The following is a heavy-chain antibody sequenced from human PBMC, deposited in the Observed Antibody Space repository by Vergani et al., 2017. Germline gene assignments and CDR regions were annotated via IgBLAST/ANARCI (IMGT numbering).Heavy chain of an antibody. CDR1: GFTFDDYA. J-gene: IGHJ2*01. Sequence: EVQPVESGGGLVQPGRFLRLSCAASGFTFDDYAMHWVRQAPGKGLEWVSGINWNSDSIAYADSVKGRFTISRDNAKNSLYLQMNSLRAEDTALYYCVKDIAASGNYWYFDLWGCGTLVTVSS. CDR3: VKDIAASGNYWYFDL. D-gene: IGHD6-13*01. CDR2: INWNSDSI. V-gene: IGHV3-9*01.